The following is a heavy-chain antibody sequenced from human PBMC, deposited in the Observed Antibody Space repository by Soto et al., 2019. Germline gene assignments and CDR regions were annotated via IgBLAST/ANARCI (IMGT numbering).Heavy chain of an antibody. CDR3: ARSGIAVAEI. Sequence: PSETLSLTCAVSGGPTSSSNWWSWVRQPPGKGLEWIEEIYHSGSTNYNPSLTSRVTISVDKSKNQSSLKLSYVTAADTAVYYCARSGIAVAEIWGQGTLVTVSS. D-gene: IGHD6-19*01. CDR2: IYHSGST. CDR1: GGPTSSSNW. J-gene: IGHJ4*02. V-gene: IGHV4-4*02.